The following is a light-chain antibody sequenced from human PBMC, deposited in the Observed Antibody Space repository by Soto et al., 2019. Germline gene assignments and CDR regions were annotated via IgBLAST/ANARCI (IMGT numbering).Light chain of an antibody. J-gene: IGLJ2*01. V-gene: IGLV1-40*01. CDR3: QYYDSSLSGSV. CDR2: GNS. Sequence: QYVLTQPPSVSGAPGQRVTISCTGSSSNIGAGYDVHWYQQLPGTAPKLLIYGNSNRPSGVPDRFSGSNSGTAASLAITGLQAEDEADYYCQYYDSSLSGSVFGGGTKLTVL. CDR1: SSNIGAGYD.